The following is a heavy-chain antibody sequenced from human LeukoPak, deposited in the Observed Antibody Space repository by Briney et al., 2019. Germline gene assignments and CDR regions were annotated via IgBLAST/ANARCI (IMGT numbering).Heavy chain of an antibody. V-gene: IGHV3-23*01. CDR2: ISGSGGST. CDR3: AREVVGGAFDI. CDR1: GFTFSSFA. Sequence: GGSLRLSCTASGFTFSSFAMSWVRQAPGKGLEWVSAISGSGGSTFYADSVKGRFTISRDNSKNTLYLQMNSLRAEDTAVYYCAREVVGGAFDIWGQGTMVTVSS. D-gene: IGHD2-2*01. J-gene: IGHJ3*02.